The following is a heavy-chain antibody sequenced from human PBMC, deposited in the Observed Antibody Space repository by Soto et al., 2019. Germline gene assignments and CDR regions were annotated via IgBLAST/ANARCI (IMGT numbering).Heavy chain of an antibody. CDR2: INPSGGST. V-gene: IGHV1-46*01. J-gene: IGHJ4*02. CDR1: GYTFTSYY. CDR3: ARVRTLTGTTLCY. Sequence: ASVKVSFKASGYTFTSYYMHWVRQAPGQGLEWRRIINPSGGSTSYAQKFQGRVTMTSDSSTRTVYMELSSLRSLVPAVYYCARVRTLTGTTLCYWGQGTLVTVSS. D-gene: IGHD1-7*01.